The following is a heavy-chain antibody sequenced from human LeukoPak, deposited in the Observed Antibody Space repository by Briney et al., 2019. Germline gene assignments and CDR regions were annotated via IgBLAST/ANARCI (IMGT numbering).Heavy chain of an antibody. D-gene: IGHD4-17*01. Sequence: GGTLRLSCAASGFTFNSYAMNWVRQAPGKGLEWVSTISSSGNNTYYTDSVKGRFTISRDNSKNTLYLQMNSLRAEDTAVYYCAKVDYDLDQRNYYYYYYMDVWGKGTTVTISS. J-gene: IGHJ6*03. CDR2: ISSSGNNT. V-gene: IGHV3-23*01. CDR3: AKVDYDLDQRNYYYYYYMDV. CDR1: GFTFNSYA.